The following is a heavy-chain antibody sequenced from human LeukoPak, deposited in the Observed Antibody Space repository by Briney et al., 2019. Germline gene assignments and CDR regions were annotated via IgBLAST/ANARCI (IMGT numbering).Heavy chain of an antibody. CDR3: AREVTYYYDSSGYHYDAFDI. D-gene: IGHD3-22*01. CDR1: GYTFTGYY. V-gene: IGHV1-2*02. CDR2: SNPNSGGT. J-gene: IGHJ3*02. Sequence: ASVKVSCKASGYTFTGYYMHWVRQAPGQGPEWMGWSNPNSGGTNYAQKFQGRVTMTRDTSISTAYMELSRLRSDDTAVYYCAREVTYYYDSSGYHYDAFDIWSQGTMVTVSS.